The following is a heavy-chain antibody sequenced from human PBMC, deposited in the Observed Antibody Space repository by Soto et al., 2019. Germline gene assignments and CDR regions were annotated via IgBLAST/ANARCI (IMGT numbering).Heavy chain of an antibody. CDR1: GFTFSSYG. V-gene: IGHV3-30*18. D-gene: IGHD3-22*01. CDR3: AKDRSRAYDSSGYLFDY. CDR2: ISYDGSNK. J-gene: IGHJ4*02. Sequence: GGSLRLSCAASGFTFSSYGMHWVRQAPGKGLEWVAVISYDGSNKYYADSVKGRFTISRDNFKNTLYLQMNSLRAEDTAVYYCAKDRSRAYDSSGYLFDYWGQGTLVTVSS.